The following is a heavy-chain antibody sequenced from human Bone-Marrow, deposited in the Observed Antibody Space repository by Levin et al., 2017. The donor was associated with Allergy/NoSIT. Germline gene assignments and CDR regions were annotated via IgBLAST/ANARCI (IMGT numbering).Heavy chain of an antibody. CDR3: ARGRDVWGSYRYEFDY. Sequence: SETLSLTCTVSGGSISSYYWSWIRQPPGKGLEWIGYIYYSGSTNYNPSLKSRVTISVDTSKNQFSLKLSSVTAADTAVYYCARGRDVWGSYRYEFDYWGQGTLVTVSS. CDR1: GGSISSYY. V-gene: IGHV4-59*01. J-gene: IGHJ4*02. D-gene: IGHD3-16*02. CDR2: IYYSGST.